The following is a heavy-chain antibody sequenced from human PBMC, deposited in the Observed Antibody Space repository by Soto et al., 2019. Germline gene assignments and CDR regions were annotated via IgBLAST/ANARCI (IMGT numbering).Heavy chain of an antibody. CDR1: GFTFTSSA. J-gene: IGHJ6*02. V-gene: IGHV1-58*01. D-gene: IGHD3-9*01. CDR2: IVVGSGNT. Sequence: SVKVSCKASGFTFTSSAVQWVRQARGQRLEWIGWIVVGSGNTNYAQKFQERVTITRDMSTSTAYVELSSLRSEDTAVYYCAATYYDILTGYASDYYYGMDVWGQGTTVTVSS. CDR3: AATYYDILTGYASDYYYGMDV.